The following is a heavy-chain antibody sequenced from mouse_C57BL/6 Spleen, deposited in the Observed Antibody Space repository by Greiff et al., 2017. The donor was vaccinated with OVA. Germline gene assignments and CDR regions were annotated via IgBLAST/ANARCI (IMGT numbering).Heavy chain of an antibody. Sequence: VQGVESGAELVRPGASVTLSCKASGYTFTDYELHWVKQTPVHGLVWIGAIDPETGGTAYNQKFKGKAILTADKSSSTAYMELRSLTSEDSAVYYCTRVKIFDYWGQGTTLTVSA. CDR1: GYTFTDYE. J-gene: IGHJ2*01. V-gene: IGHV1-15*01. CDR3: TRVKIFDY. CDR2: IDPETGGT.